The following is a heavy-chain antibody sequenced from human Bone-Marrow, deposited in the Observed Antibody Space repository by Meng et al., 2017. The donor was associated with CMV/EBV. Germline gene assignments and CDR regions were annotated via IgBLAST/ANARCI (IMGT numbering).Heavy chain of an antibody. D-gene: IGHD3-16*01. CDR2: ISSSSSYI. V-gene: IGHV3-21*01. J-gene: IGHJ1*01. CDR3: ARDRSGGGYGEYFQH. Sequence: GESLKISCAASGFTFSSHSMNWVRQAPGKGLEWVSSISSSSSYIYYADSVKGRFTISRDNAKNSLYLQMNSLRAEDTAVYYCARDRSGGGYGEYFQHWGQGTLVTVSS. CDR1: GFTFSSHS.